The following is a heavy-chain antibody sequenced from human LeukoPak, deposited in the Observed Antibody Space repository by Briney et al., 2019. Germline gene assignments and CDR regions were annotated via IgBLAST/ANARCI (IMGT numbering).Heavy chain of an antibody. CDR3: ARLPPTDAFDM. V-gene: IGHV4-38-2*02. J-gene: IGHJ3*02. Sequence: SETLSLTCTVSGYSISSGYYWGWIRQPPGKGLEWIGRIYHSGSTYYNPSLKSRVTISVDTSKNQLSLKLSSVTAADTAVYSCARLPPTDAFDMWGQGTMVTVSS. CDR1: GYSISSGYY. CDR2: IYHSGST. D-gene: IGHD2-15*01.